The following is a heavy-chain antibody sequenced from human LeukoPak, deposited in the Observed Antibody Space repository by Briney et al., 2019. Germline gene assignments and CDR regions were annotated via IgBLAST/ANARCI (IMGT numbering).Heavy chain of an antibody. Sequence: SETLSLTCTVAGGSISSSSYYSGWRRQPPGTGLEWVGSIYYSGSTYYNPSLKSRVTISVDTSKNQFSLKLSSVTAADTAVYYCARVGATPGQLDYWGQGTLVTVSS. V-gene: IGHV4-39*07. CDR3: ARVGATPGQLDY. D-gene: IGHD1-26*01. J-gene: IGHJ4*02. CDR2: IYYSGST. CDR1: GGSISSSSYY.